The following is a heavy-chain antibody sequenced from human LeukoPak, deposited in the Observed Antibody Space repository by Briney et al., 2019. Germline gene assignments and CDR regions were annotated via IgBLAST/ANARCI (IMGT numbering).Heavy chain of an antibody. CDR2: INAGNGNT. V-gene: IGHV1-3*01. CDR1: GYTFTSHA. D-gene: IGHD3-10*01. Sequence: ASVKVSCKASGYTFTSHAMHWVRQAPGQRLEWMGWINAGNGNTKYSQKFQGRVTITRDTSASTAYMELSSLRSEDTAVYYCARGPGFGEFGYWGQGTLVTVSS. CDR3: ARGPGFGEFGY. J-gene: IGHJ4*02.